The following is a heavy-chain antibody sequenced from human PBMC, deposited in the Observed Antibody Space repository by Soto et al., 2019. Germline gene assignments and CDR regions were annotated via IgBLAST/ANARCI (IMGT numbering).Heavy chain of an antibody. J-gene: IGHJ4*02. D-gene: IGHD7-27*01. CDR3: ARGPSGDKVDS. CDR2: IYDGGRT. V-gene: IGHV4-30-4*01. CDR1: GGSISTVDYW. Sequence: QVQLQESGPGLVKPSQNLSLTCTVSGGSISTVDYWWSWIRQSPDMGLEWIGHIYDGGRTYNNPSLESRVTMSVDTSKSQLSLTFSSVSAADTAVYYCARGPSGDKVDSWGQGTLVTVSS.